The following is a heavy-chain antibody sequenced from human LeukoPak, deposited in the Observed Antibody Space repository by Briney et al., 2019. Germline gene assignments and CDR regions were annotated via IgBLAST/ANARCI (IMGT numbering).Heavy chain of an antibody. V-gene: IGHV4-59*12. Sequence: PSETLSLTCTVSGGSISSYYWSWIRQPPGKGLEWIGYIYYSGSTNYNPSLKSRVTISVDTSKNQFSLKLSSVTAADTAVYYCARDVEAGDYWGQGTLVTVSS. CDR2: IYYSGST. CDR3: ARDVEAGDY. CDR1: GGSISSYY. J-gene: IGHJ4*02.